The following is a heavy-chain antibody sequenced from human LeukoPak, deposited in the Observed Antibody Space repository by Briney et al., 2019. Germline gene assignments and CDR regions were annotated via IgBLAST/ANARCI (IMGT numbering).Heavy chain of an antibody. Sequence: SETLSLTCAVSGGSISSSNWWSWVRQPPGKGLEWIGEIYHSGSTNYNPSLKSRVTISVDTSKNQFSLKPSSVTAADTAVYYCARAPGYYYDSSGYPRGPAEYFQHWGQGTLVTVSS. CDR2: IYHSGST. V-gene: IGHV4-4*02. CDR3: ARAPGYYYDSSGYPRGPAEYFQH. CDR1: GGSISSSNW. D-gene: IGHD3-22*01. J-gene: IGHJ1*01.